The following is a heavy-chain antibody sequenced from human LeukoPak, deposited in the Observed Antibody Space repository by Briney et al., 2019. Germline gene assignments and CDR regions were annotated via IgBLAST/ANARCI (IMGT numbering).Heavy chain of an antibody. CDR3: AKDHGGWSRDL. J-gene: IGHJ5*02. CDR1: GFTFSTFDTFG. CDR2: ISGSGAGT. Sequence: GGSLRLSCVASGFTFSTFDTFGMSWVRQAPGKGLEWVSGISGSGAGTYYADSVKGRFTISRDNSKNTLYLQMNSLRAEDTAVYYCAKDHGGWSRDLWGQGTLVTVSS. V-gene: IGHV3-23*01. D-gene: IGHD6-19*01.